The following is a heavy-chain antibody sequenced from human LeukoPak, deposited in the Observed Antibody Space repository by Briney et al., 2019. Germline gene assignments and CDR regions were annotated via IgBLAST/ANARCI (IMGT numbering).Heavy chain of an antibody. CDR1: GFTFSSYW. D-gene: IGHD5-24*01. V-gene: IGHV3-7*04. J-gene: IGHJ4*02. CDR2: IKEDGGAK. Sequence: GGSLRLSCAASGFTFSSYWMDWVRQAPGKGLEWVANIKEDGGAKNYVDSVKGRFTISRDNAKDSVYLQMNSLRAEDTALYYWARNRGWQKFHYWGRGTLVTVSS. CDR3: ARNRGWQKFHY.